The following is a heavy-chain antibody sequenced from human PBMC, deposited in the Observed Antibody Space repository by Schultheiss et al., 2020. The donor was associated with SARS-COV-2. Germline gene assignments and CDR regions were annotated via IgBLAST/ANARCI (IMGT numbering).Heavy chain of an antibody. CDR1: GFSLTTSGVG. CDR2: IYWDDDK. CDR3: AHTLVVVTGDAFDI. D-gene: IGHD2-21*02. V-gene: IGHV2-5*02. J-gene: IGHJ3*02. Sequence: SGPTLVKPTQTLTLTCTFSGFSLTTSGVGVGWIRQPPEKALEWLALIYWDDDKRYSPSLKSRLTITKDTSKNQVVLTITNMDPVDTATYYCAHTLVVVTGDAFDIWGQGTMVTVSS.